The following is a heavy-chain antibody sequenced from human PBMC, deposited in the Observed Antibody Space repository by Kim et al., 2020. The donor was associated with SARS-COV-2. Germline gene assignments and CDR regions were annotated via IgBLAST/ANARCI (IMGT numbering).Heavy chain of an antibody. CDR2: ISYDGSNK. CDR1: GFTFSSYA. Sequence: GGSLRLSCAASGFTFSSYAMHWVRQAPGKGLEWVAVISYDGSNKYYADSVKGRFTISRDNSKNTLYLQMNSLRAEDTAVYYCARDIEELWSGFDYWGQGTLVTVSS. V-gene: IGHV3-30*04. D-gene: IGHD5-18*01. CDR3: ARDIEELWSGFDY. J-gene: IGHJ4*02.